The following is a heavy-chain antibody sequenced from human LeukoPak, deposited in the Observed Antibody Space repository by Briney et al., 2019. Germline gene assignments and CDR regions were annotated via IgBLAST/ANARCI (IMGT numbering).Heavy chain of an antibody. CDR1: GFTFSSYW. CDR2: IKKDGSEK. V-gene: IGHV3-7*01. Sequence: GALRLSCAASGFTFSSYWMSWVRQAPGKGLEWVANIKKDGSEKYYVDSVKGRFTISRDNAKTSLYLQMNSLRAEDTAVYYCARDIQSSGYSYGSDWGQGTLVTVSS. CDR3: ARDIQSSGYSYGSD. J-gene: IGHJ4*02. D-gene: IGHD5-18*01.